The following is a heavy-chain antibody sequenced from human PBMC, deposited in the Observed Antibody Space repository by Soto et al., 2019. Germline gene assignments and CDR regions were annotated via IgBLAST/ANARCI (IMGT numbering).Heavy chain of an antibody. Sequence: SETLSLTCTVSGGSISSYYWSWIRQPPGKGLEWIGYIYYSGSTNYNPSLKSRVTISVDTSKNQFSLKLSSVTAADTAVYYCARDMYSSGWYRNWFAPWGQGTLVTVSS. J-gene: IGHJ5*02. CDR3: ARDMYSSGWYRNWFAP. V-gene: IGHV4-59*01. CDR1: GGSISSYY. CDR2: IYYSGST. D-gene: IGHD6-19*01.